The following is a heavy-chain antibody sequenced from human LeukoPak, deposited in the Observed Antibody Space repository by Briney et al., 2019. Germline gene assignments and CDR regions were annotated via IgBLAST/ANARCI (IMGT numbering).Heavy chain of an antibody. CDR1: RGTFSSYA. Sequence: GASVKVSCKASRGTFSSYAISWVRQAPGQGLEWMGGIIPIFGTANYAQKFQGRVTITADESTSTAYMELSSLRSEDTAVYYCARDCSSTSCWGGDAFDIWGQGTMVTASS. D-gene: IGHD2-2*01. J-gene: IGHJ3*02. CDR2: IIPIFGTA. CDR3: ARDCSSTSCWGGDAFDI. V-gene: IGHV1-69*13.